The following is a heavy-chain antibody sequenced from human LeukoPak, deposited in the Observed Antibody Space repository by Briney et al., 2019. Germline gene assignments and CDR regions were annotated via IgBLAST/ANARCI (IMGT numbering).Heavy chain of an antibody. V-gene: IGHV3-30*02. CDR1: GFTFSSYR. CDR3: AKDRGQLVLVCDY. D-gene: IGHD6-13*01. Sequence: GGSLRLSCAASGFTFSSYRMHWVRQAPGNGLEWVAFIRYDGSNKYYADSAKGRFTISRDNSKNTLYLQMNSLRAEDTAVYYCAKDRGQLVLVCDYWGQGTLVTVSS. J-gene: IGHJ4*02. CDR2: IRYDGSNK.